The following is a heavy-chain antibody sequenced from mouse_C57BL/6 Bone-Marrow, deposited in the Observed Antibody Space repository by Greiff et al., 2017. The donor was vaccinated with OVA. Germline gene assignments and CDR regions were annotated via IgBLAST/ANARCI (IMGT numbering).Heavy chain of an antibody. D-gene: IGHD1-1*01. Sequence: QVTLKVSGPGILQSSQTLSLTCSFSGFSLSTSGMGVSWIRQPSGKGLEWLAHIYWDDDKRYNPSLKRRLTISTDTARNQVFLKITSVDTADTATYYCARDITTGRAMDYWGQGTSVTVSS. J-gene: IGHJ4*01. CDR1: GFSLSTSGMG. CDR2: IYWDDDK. CDR3: ARDITTGRAMDY. V-gene: IGHV8-12*01.